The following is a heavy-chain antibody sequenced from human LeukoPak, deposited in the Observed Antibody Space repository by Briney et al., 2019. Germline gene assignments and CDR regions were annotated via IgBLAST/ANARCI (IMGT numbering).Heavy chain of an antibody. CDR3: ARGRGRYGDRNYDY. Sequence: SETLSLTCAVSGYSISSGYYWGWIRQPPGKGLEWVGSIYHSGSTYYNPSLKSRVTISVDTSKNQFSLKLSSVTAADTAVYYCARGRGRYGDRNYDYWGQGTLVTVSS. V-gene: IGHV4-38-2*01. CDR1: GYSISSGYY. D-gene: IGHD4-17*01. J-gene: IGHJ4*02. CDR2: IYHSGST.